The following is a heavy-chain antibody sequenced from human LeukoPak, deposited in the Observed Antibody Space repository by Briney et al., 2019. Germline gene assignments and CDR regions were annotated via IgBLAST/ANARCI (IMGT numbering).Heavy chain of an antibody. CDR1: GGSISSSSYY. CDR3: ARHDAFPTTTVVTGGFDY. Sequence: SETLSLTCAVSGGSISSSSYYWGWIRQPPGKGLEWIGSIYYSGSTYYNPSLKSRVTISVDTSKNQFSLKLSSVTAADTSVYYCARHDAFPTTTVVTGGFDYWGQGTLVTVSS. CDR2: IYYSGST. J-gene: IGHJ4*02. D-gene: IGHD4-23*01. V-gene: IGHV4-39*01.